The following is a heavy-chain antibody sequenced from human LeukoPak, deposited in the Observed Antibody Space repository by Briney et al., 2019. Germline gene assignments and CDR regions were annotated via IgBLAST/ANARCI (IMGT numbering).Heavy chain of an antibody. Sequence: ASVKVSCRASGYTFTRYSMNWVRQAPGQGLEWVGWINTNTGNPTYAQGFAGRFVFSLDTSVSTAYLLISSLKAEDTAIYYCARGVPFDYWGQGTLVTVSS. J-gene: IGHJ4*02. CDR2: INTNTGNP. V-gene: IGHV7-4-1*02. CDR3: ARGVPFDY. CDR1: GYTFTRYS.